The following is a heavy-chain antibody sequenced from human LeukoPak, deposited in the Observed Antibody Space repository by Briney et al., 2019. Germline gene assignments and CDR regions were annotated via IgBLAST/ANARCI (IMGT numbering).Heavy chain of an antibody. Sequence: GGSLRLSCAASGFTFSGSAMHWVRQASRKGLEWVGRIRSKANSYATAYAASVKGRFTISRDDSKNAAYLQMNSLKTEDTAVYYCTRRDYGGIGIDYWGQGTLVTVSS. J-gene: IGHJ4*02. CDR1: GFTFSGSA. CDR3: TRRDYGGIGIDY. CDR2: IRSKANSYAT. D-gene: IGHD4-23*01. V-gene: IGHV3-73*01.